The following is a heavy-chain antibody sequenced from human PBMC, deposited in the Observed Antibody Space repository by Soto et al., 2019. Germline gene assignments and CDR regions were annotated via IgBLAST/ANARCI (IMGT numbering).Heavy chain of an antibody. CDR1: GFTFSSYG. Sequence: QVQLVESGGGVVQPGRSLRLSCAASGFTFSSYGMHWVRQAPGKGLEWVAVISYDGSNKYYADSVKARFTISRDNSKNTLYLQMNSLRSEDTAVYYCAKDSNLGFDYWGQGTLVTVSS. V-gene: IGHV3-30*18. D-gene: IGHD4-4*01. CDR2: ISYDGSNK. CDR3: AKDSNLGFDY. J-gene: IGHJ4*02.